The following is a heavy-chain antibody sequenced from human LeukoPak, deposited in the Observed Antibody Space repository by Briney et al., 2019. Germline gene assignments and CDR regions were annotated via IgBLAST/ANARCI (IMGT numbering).Heavy chain of an antibody. CDR1: GGTFNNYA. J-gene: IGHJ4*02. V-gene: IGHV1-69*04. Sequence: ASVKVSCKTSGGTFNNYAISWVRQAPGQGLEWMGRVVPMFGIRNYPQTFRGRVNITADKATNTVYMELRSLRAEDTAIYYCATEPSRSYSFGHLDFWGLGTPVTVSS. CDR2: VVPMFGIR. D-gene: IGHD5-12*01. CDR3: ATEPSRSYSFGHLDF.